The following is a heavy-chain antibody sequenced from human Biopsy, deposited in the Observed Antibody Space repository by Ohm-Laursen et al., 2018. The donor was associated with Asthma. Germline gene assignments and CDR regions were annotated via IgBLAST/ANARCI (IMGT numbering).Heavy chain of an antibody. CDR1: GDSFRHYS. Sequence: SSVKVSCKASGDSFRHYSIRWVRQAPGQGLSWMGWLIPVLGTPDQAQMFEGRVTITADESTSTAYMELSSLSSEDTAVYYCARGYSGSDRIVYYYSGLEVWGQGTTVTVS. V-gene: IGHV1-69*11. D-gene: IGHD5-12*01. CDR3: ARGYSGSDRIVYYYSGLEV. J-gene: IGHJ6*02. CDR2: LIPVLGTP.